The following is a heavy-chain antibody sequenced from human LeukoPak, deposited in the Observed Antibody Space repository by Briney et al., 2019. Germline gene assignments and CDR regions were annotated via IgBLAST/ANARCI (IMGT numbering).Heavy chain of an antibody. CDR3: ARSRVWSDDWGYFDY. CDR2: INHSGST. Sequence: SETLSLTCAVYGGSFSGYYWSWIPQPPGKGLEWSGEINHSGSTNYNPSLKSRVPMSVDTSQNQFSLKLSSVTAADTAMYYCARSRVWSDDWGYFDYWGQGTLVTVSS. D-gene: IGHD3-3*01. J-gene: IGHJ4*02. V-gene: IGHV4-34*01. CDR1: GGSFSGYY.